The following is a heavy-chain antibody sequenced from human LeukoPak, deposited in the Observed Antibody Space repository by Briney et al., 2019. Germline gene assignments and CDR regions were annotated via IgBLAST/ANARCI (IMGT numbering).Heavy chain of an antibody. Sequence: SQTLSLTCAISGDSVSSNSGAWNWIRQSPSRGLEWLGRTYYRSKWYNDYAISVKSRITINPDTSKNQFSLQLNSVTPEVTAAYYCTRGAVWDPGAFDIWGQGTMVTVSS. D-gene: IGHD1-26*01. V-gene: IGHV6-1*01. CDR1: GDSVSSNSGA. CDR2: TYYRSKWYN. J-gene: IGHJ3*02. CDR3: TRGAVWDPGAFDI.